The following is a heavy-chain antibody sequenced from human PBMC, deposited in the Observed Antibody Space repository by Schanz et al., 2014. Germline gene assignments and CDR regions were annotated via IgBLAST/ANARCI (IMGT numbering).Heavy chain of an antibody. D-gene: IGHD6-6*01. CDR1: GYIFTSYS. CDR2: INPSGVST. J-gene: IGHJ4*02. Sequence: QVHLVQSGAEVKKPGASVKVFCKASGYIFTSYSMHWVRQAPGQGLEWLGIINPSGVSTSSAQEFQGRVTMTRDTSTSTLQMELSSLRSEDTAVYYCARGGAYRSPSPVFYFDYWGQGTLATVSS. V-gene: IGHV1-46*01. CDR3: ARGGAYRSPSPVFYFDY.